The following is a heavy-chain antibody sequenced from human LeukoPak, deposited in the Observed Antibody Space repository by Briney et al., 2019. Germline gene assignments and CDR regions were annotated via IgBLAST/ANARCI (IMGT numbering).Heavy chain of an antibody. CDR1: GFTFSSYG. V-gene: IGHV3-30*02. Sequence: GGSLRLSCAASGFTFSSYGMHWVRQVPGKGLEWVAFIRYDGSNKYYADSVKGRFTISRDNSKNTLYLQMNSLRAEDTAVYYCAKDLERFGELLQFDYWGQGTLVTVSS. CDR3: AKDLERFGELLQFDY. CDR2: IRYDGSNK. J-gene: IGHJ4*02. D-gene: IGHD3-10*01.